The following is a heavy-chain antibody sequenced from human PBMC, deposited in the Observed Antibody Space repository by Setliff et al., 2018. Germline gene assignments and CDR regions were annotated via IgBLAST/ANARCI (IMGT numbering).Heavy chain of an antibody. CDR2: IKSKTDGGTT. D-gene: IGHD6-13*01. Sequence: PGGSLRLSCAASGFTFSNAWMSWVRQAPGKGLEWVGRIKSKTDGGTTDYAAPVKGRFTISRDDSKNTLYLQMNSLKTEDAAVYYCTTAPLAAASTCWGQGTLVTVSS. CDR3: TTAPLAAASTC. CDR1: GFTFSNAW. V-gene: IGHV3-15*01. J-gene: IGHJ4*02.